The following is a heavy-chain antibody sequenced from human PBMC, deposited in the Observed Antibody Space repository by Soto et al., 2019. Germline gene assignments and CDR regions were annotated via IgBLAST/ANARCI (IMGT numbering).Heavy chain of an antibody. V-gene: IGHV3-33*01. D-gene: IGHD2-2*01. CDR2: IWYDGSNK. J-gene: IGHJ5*02. Sequence: GGSLRLSCAASGFTFSSYGMHWVRQAPGKGLEWVAVIWYDGSNKYYADSVKGRFTISRDNSKNTLYLQMNSLRAEDTAVYYCAREGCRSTNCYNWFDPWGQGTLVTVSS. CDR1: GFTFSSYG. CDR3: AREGCRSTNCYNWFDP.